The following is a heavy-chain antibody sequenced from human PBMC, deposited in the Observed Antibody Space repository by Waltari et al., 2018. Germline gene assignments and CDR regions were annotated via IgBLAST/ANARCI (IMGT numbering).Heavy chain of an antibody. CDR1: GFTFDDYA. V-gene: IGHV3-9*03. J-gene: IGHJ4*02. CDR2: ISWNSGNI. CDR3: AKDGGRYYDILTGYYDY. D-gene: IGHD3-9*01. Sequence: EVQLVESGGGSVQPGRSLRLSCAASGFTFDDYAMYWVRPAPGKGLEWVSGISWNSGNIGYADSVKGRFTISRDNAKNSLYLQMNSLRAEDMALYYCAKDGGRYYDILTGYYDYWGQGTLVTVSS.